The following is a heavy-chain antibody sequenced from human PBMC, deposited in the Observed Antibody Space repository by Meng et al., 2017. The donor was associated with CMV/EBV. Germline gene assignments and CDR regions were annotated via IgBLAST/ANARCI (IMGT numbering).Heavy chain of an antibody. D-gene: IGHD5-18*01. CDR1: GGIFNSHG. V-gene: IGHV1-69*05. CDR3: ARGDQWNTAKLPWETHFYRNVDV. J-gene: IGHJ6*02. CDR2: IIPCFRTA. Sequence: SSVKVSCKASGGIFNSHGITWVRQAPGQGLEWMGGIIPCFRTALYAQKFRGRITITTDESTSTVYMELSSLTSDHTAGYYCARGDQWNTAKLPWETHFYRNVDVWGQGTTVTVSS.